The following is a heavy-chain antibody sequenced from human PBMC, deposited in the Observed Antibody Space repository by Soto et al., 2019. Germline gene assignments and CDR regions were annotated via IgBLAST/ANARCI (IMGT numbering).Heavy chain of an antibody. Sequence: GGSLRLSCAASGFTFSSYSMNWVRQAPGKGLEWVSSISSSSSYIYYADSVKGRFTISRDNAKNSLYLQMNSLRAEDTAVYYCAALQSYYDSSGTSYYYGMDVWGQGTRSPSP. CDR3: AALQSYYDSSGTSYYYGMDV. CDR1: GFTFSSYS. J-gene: IGHJ6*02. CDR2: ISSSSSYI. V-gene: IGHV3-21*01. D-gene: IGHD3-22*01.